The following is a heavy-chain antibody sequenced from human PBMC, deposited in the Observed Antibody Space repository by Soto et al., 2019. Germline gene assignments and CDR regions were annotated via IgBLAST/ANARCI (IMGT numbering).Heavy chain of an antibody. CDR1: GYTFTSYG. J-gene: IGHJ4*02. D-gene: IGHD2-15*01. V-gene: IGHV1-18*01. Sequence: QVQLVQSGAEVKKPGASVKVSCKASGYTFTSYGISWVRQAPGQGLAWMGWISAYNGNTNYAQKRQGRVTMSTEPSTSRAYMVVRSLRSDDPSVYYCARSGCSGGSCYSYYSDSWGQGTLVTVSS. CDR2: ISAYNGNT. CDR3: ARSGCSGGSCYSYYSDS.